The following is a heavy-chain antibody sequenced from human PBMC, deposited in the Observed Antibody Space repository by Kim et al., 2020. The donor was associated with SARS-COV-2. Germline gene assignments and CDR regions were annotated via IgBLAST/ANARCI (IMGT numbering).Heavy chain of an antibody. D-gene: IGHD2-15*01. CDR3: ARPRYGS. CDR2: GGSKK. V-gene: IGHV3-7*01. J-gene: IGHJ4*02. Sequence: GGSKKYDIDKVKGQITSSRDNAKNSVYLQMNSVRAEDTAVYYCARPRYGSWGQGTLVTVSS.